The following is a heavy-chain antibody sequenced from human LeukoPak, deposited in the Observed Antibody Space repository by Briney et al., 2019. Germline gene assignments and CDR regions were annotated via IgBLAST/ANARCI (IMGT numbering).Heavy chain of an antibody. CDR2: IWYDGSNK. J-gene: IGHJ4*02. CDR1: GFTFSSYG. D-gene: IGHD6-19*01. Sequence: PGGSLRLSCAASGFTFSSYGMHWVRQAPGKGLEWVAVIWYDGSNKYYADSVKGRFTISRDNSKNTLYLQMNSLRAEDTAVYYCAGSIAVAGTIDYWGQGTLVTVS. CDR3: AGSIAVAGTIDY. V-gene: IGHV3-33*01.